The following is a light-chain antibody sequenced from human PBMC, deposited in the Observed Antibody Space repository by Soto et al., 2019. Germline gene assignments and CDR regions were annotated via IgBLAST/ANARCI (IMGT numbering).Light chain of an antibody. CDR1: SSDVGGYNR. Sequence: QSALTQPPSVSGSPGQSVAISCTGTSSDVGGYNRVSWYQQPPGKAPKLLIYDVSNRPSGGSTRFSGSKSGNTASLTISGLQAEEEADYYCTSYAGSSAYVFGPGTKVTVL. J-gene: IGLJ1*01. CDR3: TSYAGSSAYV. V-gene: IGLV2-18*02. CDR2: DVS.